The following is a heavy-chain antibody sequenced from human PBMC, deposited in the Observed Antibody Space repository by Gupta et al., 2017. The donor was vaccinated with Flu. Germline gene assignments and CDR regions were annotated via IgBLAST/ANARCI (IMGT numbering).Heavy chain of an antibody. Sequence: EVQLVESGGGLAQHGRSLRLSCEGSGFMFGDYAMHWVRQVPGKGLEWVSGISWNGGRIGYADFVKGRFSVSRDNCKNSLFLKMNRLRPEVSALYYCAKGPLTTHTTIDVWGRGALVTVSS. CDR1: GFMFGDYA. J-gene: IGHJ1*01. D-gene: IGHD3-9*01. CDR3: AKGPLTTHTTIDV. V-gene: IGHV3-9*01. CDR2: ISWNGGRI.